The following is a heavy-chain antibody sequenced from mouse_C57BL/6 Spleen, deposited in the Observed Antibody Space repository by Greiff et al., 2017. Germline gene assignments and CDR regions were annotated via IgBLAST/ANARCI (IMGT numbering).Heavy chain of an antibody. CDR1: GYSITSGYY. CDR3: ARDNTTVVAPFAY. Sequence: EVQVVESGPGLVKPSQSLSLTCSVTGYSITSGYYWNWIRQFPGNKLEWMGYISYDGSNNYNPSLKNRISITRDTSKNQFFLKLNSVTTEDTATYYCARDNTTVVAPFAYWGQGTLVTVSA. V-gene: IGHV3-6*01. J-gene: IGHJ3*01. D-gene: IGHD1-1*01. CDR2: ISYDGSN.